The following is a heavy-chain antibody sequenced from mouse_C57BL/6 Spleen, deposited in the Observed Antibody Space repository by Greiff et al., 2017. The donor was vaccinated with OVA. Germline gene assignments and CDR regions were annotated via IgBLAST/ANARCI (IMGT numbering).Heavy chain of an antibody. CDR3: ARLTGYAMDY. Sequence: EVQLVESEGGLVQPGSSMKLSCTASGFTFSDYYMAWVRQVPEKGLEWVANINYDGSSTYYLDSLKSRFIISRDNAKNILYLQMSSLKSEDTATYYCARLTGYAMDYWGQGTSVTVSS. CDR1: GFTFSDYY. CDR2: INYDGSST. V-gene: IGHV5-16*01. J-gene: IGHJ4*01. D-gene: IGHD4-1*01.